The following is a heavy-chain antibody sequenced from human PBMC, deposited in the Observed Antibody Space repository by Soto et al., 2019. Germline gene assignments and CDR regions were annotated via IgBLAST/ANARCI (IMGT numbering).Heavy chain of an antibody. CDR3: ARARYDFFDYYYYGMDV. CDR1: GGTISSYY. CDR2: IYYSGST. V-gene: IGHV4-59*01. J-gene: IGHJ6*02. Sequence: SETLSLTCTVSGGTISSYYWSWIRQPPGKGLEWIGYIYYSGSTNYNPSLKSRVTISVDTSKNQFSLKLSSVTAADTAVYYCARARYDFFDYYYYGMDVWGQGTTVTVSS. D-gene: IGHD3-3*01.